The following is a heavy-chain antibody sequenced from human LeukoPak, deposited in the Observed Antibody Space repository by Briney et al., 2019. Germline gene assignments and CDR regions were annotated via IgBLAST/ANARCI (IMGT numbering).Heavy chain of an antibody. CDR1: GYTFASYY. CDR3: ARENSGSALDY. CDR2: INPSGGST. D-gene: IGHD1-26*01. Sequence: ASVKVSCKASGYTFASYYMHWVRQAPGQGLEWMGIINPSGGSTSYALKFQGRVTMTRDTSTSTVYMELSSLRSEDTAVYYCARENSGSALDYWGQETLVTVSS. V-gene: IGHV1-46*01. J-gene: IGHJ4*02.